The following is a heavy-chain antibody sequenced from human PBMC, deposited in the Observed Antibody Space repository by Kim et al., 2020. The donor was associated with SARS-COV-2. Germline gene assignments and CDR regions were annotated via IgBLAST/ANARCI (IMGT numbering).Heavy chain of an antibody. J-gene: IGHJ4*02. D-gene: IGHD3-16*01. CDR1: GFTFSSYA. CDR3: AKAGDYVWGSYRGGLDY. V-gene: IGHV3-23*01. Sequence: GGSLRLSCAASGFTFSSYAMSWVRQAPGKGLEWVSAISGSGGSTYYADSVKGRFTISRDNSKNTLYLQMNSLRAEDTAVYYCAKAGDYVWGSYRGGLDYWGQGTLVTVSS. CDR2: ISGSGGST.